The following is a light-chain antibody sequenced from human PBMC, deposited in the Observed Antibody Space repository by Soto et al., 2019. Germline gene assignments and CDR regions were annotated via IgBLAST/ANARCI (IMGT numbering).Light chain of an antibody. CDR3: QQYGNSLT. Sequence: DIVMTQSPATLSVSPGEGATLSCRASQSVGSNLAWYQQKPAQAPRLLIYDASSRATGIPDRFSGSGSGTDFTLTISRLEPEDFAVYYCQQYGNSLTFGGGTKVDIK. CDR1: QSVGSN. CDR2: DAS. J-gene: IGKJ4*01. V-gene: IGKV3-20*01.